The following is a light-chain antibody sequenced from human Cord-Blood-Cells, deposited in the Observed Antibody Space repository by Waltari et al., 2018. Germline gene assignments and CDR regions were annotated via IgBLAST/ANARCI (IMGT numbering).Light chain of an antibody. CDR1: QSVSSN. J-gene: IGKJ1*01. CDR2: GAS. CDR3: QQYNNWPPWT. Sequence: EIVMTQSPATLSVSPGERATLSCRASQSVSSNLAWYQQKPGQDPRLVIYGASTRATGIPSRFSGSGSGTECTLTISSLQSEDFAVYYCQQYNNWPPWTFGQGTKVEIK. V-gene: IGKV3-15*01.